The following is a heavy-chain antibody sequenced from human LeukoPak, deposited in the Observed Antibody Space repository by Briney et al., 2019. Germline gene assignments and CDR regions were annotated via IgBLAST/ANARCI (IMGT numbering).Heavy chain of an antibody. J-gene: IGHJ5*02. CDR2: MNPNSGNT. Sequence: ASVKVSSKASGYIFSSNDINWVRQATGQGLEWMGWMNPNSGNTGYAQKFQGRVTMTRNTSISTAYMELSSLRSEDTAVYYCARGLRQLVWFDPWGQRTLVTVSS. D-gene: IGHD6-6*01. CDR3: ARGLRQLVWFDP. V-gene: IGHV1-8*01. CDR1: GYIFSSND.